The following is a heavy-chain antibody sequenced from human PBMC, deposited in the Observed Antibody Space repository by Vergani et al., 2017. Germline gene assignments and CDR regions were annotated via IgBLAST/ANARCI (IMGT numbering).Heavy chain of an antibody. CDR3: ARDPHSRSGYVGGFDY. CDR2: IYHSGST. Sequence: VQLLESGGGLVQPGGSLRLSCAASGFTFSSYAMSWVRQAPGKGLEWIGEIYHSGSTNYNPSLKSRVTISVDKSKNQFSLKLSSVTAADTAVYYCARDPHSRSGYVGGFDYWGQGTLVTVSS. V-gene: IGHV4-4*02. D-gene: IGHD5-12*01. J-gene: IGHJ4*02. CDR1: GFTFSSYAM.